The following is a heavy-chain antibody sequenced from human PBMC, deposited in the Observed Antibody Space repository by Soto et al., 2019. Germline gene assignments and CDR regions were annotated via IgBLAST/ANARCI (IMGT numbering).Heavy chain of an antibody. CDR1: GGTFNNYA. V-gene: IGHV1-69*01. CDR2: ISPMFGKA. Sequence: QVQLVQSGAEVKRPGSSVKVSCKASGGTFNNYAINWVRQAPGQGLEWMGDISPMFGKANYAQKFQGRVKITADDSTATAYLELSSLRSEDTALYYCAREVEVHTPVFGLWGQGSLVTVSS. D-gene: IGHD3-3*01. J-gene: IGHJ4*02. CDR3: AREVEVHTPVFGL.